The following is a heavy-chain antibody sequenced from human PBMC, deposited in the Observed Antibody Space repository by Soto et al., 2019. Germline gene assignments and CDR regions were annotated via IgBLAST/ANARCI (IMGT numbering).Heavy chain of an antibody. Sequence: GGSLRLSCAASGFTFSNAWLSWVRQAPGKGLEWVGRIKSKTDGGTTDYTAPVKGRFIISRDDSKNTLYLQMNSPKTEDTAVHYSTTGSTSTKNYWGQGALVTVSS. CDR2: IKSKTDGGTT. D-gene: IGHD6-6*01. CDR3: TTGSTSTKNY. V-gene: IGHV3-15*01. J-gene: IGHJ4*02. CDR1: GFTFSNAW.